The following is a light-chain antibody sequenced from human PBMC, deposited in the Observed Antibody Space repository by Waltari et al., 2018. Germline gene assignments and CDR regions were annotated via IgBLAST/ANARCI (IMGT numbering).Light chain of an antibody. Sequence: QSVLTQPPSVSAAPGQKVTISCSGSSPNLGTNYVPRSQQLQGTAPKFLIYDNNKRPSGIPDRFSASKSGTSATLGITGLQTGDEADYYCETWDSSLSAVVFGGGTKLTVL. J-gene: IGLJ2*01. CDR2: DNN. V-gene: IGLV1-51*01. CDR3: ETWDSSLSAVV. CDR1: SPNLGTNY.